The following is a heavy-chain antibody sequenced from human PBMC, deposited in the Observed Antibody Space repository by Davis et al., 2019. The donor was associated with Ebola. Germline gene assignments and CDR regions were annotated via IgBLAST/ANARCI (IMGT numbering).Heavy chain of an antibody. V-gene: IGHV4-34*01. D-gene: IGHD3-10*01. CDR1: GGSFSGYY. CDR3: ARVGLLWFGELWDYFDY. Sequence: PSETLSLTCAVYGGSFSGYYWSWIRQPPGKGLEWIGEINHSGSTNYNPSLKSRVSISVDTSKNQFSLKLSSVTAADTAVYYCARVGLLWFGELWDYFDYWGQGTLVTVSS. CDR2: INHSGST. J-gene: IGHJ4*02.